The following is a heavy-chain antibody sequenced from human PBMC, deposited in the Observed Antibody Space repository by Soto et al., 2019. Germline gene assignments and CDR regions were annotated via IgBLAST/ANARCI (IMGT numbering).Heavy chain of an antibody. J-gene: IGHJ4*02. V-gene: IGHV4-59*01. CDR3: ARQRGYCSSTSCYGFDY. CDR1: GGSISSYY. CDR2: IYYSGST. Sequence: QVQLQESGPGLVKPSETLSLTCTVSGGSISSYYWSWIRQPPGKGLEWIGYIYYSGSTNYNPSLKSRVTISVDTSKNQFSLKLSSVTAADTAVYYCARQRGYCSSTSCYGFDYWGQGTPVTVSS. D-gene: IGHD2-2*01.